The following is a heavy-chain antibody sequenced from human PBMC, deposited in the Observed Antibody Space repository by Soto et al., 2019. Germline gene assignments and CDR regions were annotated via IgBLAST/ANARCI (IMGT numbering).Heavy chain of an antibody. CDR1: GGSISSYY. CDR2: IYSSGST. CDR3: ARRYGGGFDY. V-gene: IGHV4-59*08. Sequence: QVQLLESGPGLVKPSETLSLTCTVSGGSISSYYWSWIRQPPGKGLEWIGYIYSSGSTNYNLSLKSRVTISVNTSKNQFSLKLSSVTAADTAVYYCARRYGGGFDYWGQGTLVTVSS. J-gene: IGHJ4*02. D-gene: IGHD3-10*01.